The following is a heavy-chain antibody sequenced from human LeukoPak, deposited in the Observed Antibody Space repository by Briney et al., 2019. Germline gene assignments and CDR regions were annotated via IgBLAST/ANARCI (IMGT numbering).Heavy chain of an antibody. CDR1: GGSISSYY. CDR3: AREARRHGGVRYYRDAFDI. D-gene: IGHD1-26*01. J-gene: IGHJ3*02. V-gene: IGHV4-59*12. CDR2: ISYSGST. Sequence: SETLSLTCTVSGGSISSYYWSWIRQPPGKGLEWIGYISYSGSTNYNPSLKSRVTISVDTSKNQFSLKLSSVTAADTAVYYCAREARRHGGVRYYRDAFDIWGQGTMVTVSS.